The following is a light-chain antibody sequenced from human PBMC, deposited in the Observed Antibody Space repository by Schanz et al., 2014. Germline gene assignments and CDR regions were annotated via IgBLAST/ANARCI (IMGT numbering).Light chain of an antibody. Sequence: EIQMTQSPSSLSAPVGDRVTITCRASQTINTYLNWYQQKPGKAPKLLIYIGANLQTGVPSRFSGGGSGTEFTLTISSLQPEDFATYYCQQCYIFPWTFGQGTKVEIK. CDR2: IGA. J-gene: IGKJ1*01. CDR3: QQCYIFPWT. V-gene: IGKV1-39*01. CDR1: QTINTY.